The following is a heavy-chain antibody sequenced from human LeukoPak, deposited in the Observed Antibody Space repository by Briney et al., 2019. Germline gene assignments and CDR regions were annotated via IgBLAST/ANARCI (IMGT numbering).Heavy chain of an antibody. CDR2: IYYSGST. Sequence: TSETLSLTCTVSGGSISSSSYYWGWIRQPPGKGLEWIGSIYYSGSTYYNPSLKSRVPISIATSKNQFSLNVTSLTAANAAVYYCARGGRIAARSVLYYYMDVWGKGTTVTVSS. CDR3: ARGGRIAARSVLYYYMDV. J-gene: IGHJ6*03. CDR1: GGSISSSSYY. V-gene: IGHV4-39*07. D-gene: IGHD6-6*01.